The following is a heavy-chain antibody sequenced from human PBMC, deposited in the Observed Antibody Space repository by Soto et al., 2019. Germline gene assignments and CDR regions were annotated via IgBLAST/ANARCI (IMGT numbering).Heavy chain of an antibody. CDR2: IYYSGST. V-gene: IGHV4-59*01. CDR3: ARGGSGSYPTWFDP. J-gene: IGHJ5*02. Sequence: PSETLSLTCTVSGGSISSYYWSWIRQPPGKGLEWIGYIYYSGSTNYNPSLKSRVTISVDTSKNQFSLKLSAVTAADTAVYYCARGGSGSYPTWFDPWGQGTLVTVS. D-gene: IGHD3-10*01. CDR1: GGSISSYY.